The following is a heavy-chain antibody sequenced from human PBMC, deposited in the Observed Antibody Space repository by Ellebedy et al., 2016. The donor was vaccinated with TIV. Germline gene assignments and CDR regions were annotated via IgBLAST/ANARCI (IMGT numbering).Heavy chain of an antibody. Sequence: ASVKVSXXASGYTFTGYYMHWVRQAPGQGLEWMGWINPNSGGTNYAQKFQGRVTMTRDTSISTAYMELSRLRSDDTAVYYCARAEVLLWFGELDHYFDYWGQGTLVTVSS. CDR2: INPNSGGT. V-gene: IGHV1-2*02. J-gene: IGHJ4*02. CDR3: ARAEVLLWFGELDHYFDY. CDR1: GYTFTGYY. D-gene: IGHD3-10*01.